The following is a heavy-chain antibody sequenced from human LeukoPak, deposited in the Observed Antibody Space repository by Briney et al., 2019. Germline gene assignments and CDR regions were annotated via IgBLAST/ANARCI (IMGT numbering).Heavy chain of an antibody. V-gene: IGHV3-23*01. CDR2: INGRGTNT. CDR3: GDLEPYSSSSAFDY. CDR1: GFTFSSYA. J-gene: IGHJ4*02. Sequence: GGALRLSCAASGFTFSSYALSWVRQAPGKGLEWVSAINGRGTNTYYADSVKGRFTISRDNSKNTLYLQMNSLRAEDTAIYYWGDLEPYSSSSAFDYWGQGTLVTVSS. D-gene: IGHD6-6*01.